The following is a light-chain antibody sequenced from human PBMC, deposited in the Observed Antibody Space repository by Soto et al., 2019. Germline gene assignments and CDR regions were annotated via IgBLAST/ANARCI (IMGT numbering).Light chain of an antibody. CDR3: SSYSISTAYL. J-gene: IGLJ1*01. Sequence: QSPWTEPASVSGAPGQSITIFCPGTSRDAGGYDYVSWYQLHPGKAPKLMVFEVSNRPSGVSYRFSGSKSGNTASLTISGLQAEDEADYFCSSYSISTAYLFGTGTKATVL. CDR2: EVS. V-gene: IGLV2-14*01. CDR1: SRDAGGYDY.